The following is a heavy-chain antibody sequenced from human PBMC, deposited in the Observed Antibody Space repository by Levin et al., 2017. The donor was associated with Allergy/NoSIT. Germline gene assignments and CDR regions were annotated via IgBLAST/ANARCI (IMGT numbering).Heavy chain of an antibody. J-gene: IGHJ6*02. V-gene: IGHV3-23*01. CDR3: AKDRTAGSGDYYYYGMDV. CDR2: ISGSGDTT. CDR1: ALSFSSYA. Sequence: GGSPRLSCAASALSFSSYAMSWVRQAPGTGLEWVSAISGSGDTTYYADSVKGRFTISRDNSKNTLYVHMKNLRAEDTAVYYCAKDRTAGSGDYYYYGMDVWGQGTTVTVSS. D-gene: IGHD3-10*01.